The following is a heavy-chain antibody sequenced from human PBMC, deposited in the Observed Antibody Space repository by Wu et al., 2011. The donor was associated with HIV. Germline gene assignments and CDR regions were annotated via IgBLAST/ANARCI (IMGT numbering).Heavy chain of an antibody. V-gene: IGHV1-69*05. Sequence: QVQLVQSGAEVKKPGSSVKVSCKASGGTFSSYAISWVRQAPGQGLEWMGGIIPIFGTANYAQKFQGRVTITTDESTSTAYMELSSLRSEDTAMYFCASPKSSGYEAPDAFDIWGQGTMATVSS. CDR1: GGTFSSYA. CDR2: IIPIFGTA. D-gene: IGHD3-22*01. CDR3: ASPKSSGYEAPDAFDI. J-gene: IGHJ3*02.